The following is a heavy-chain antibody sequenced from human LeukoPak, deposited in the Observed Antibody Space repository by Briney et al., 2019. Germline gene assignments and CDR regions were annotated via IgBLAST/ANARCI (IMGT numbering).Heavy chain of an antibody. V-gene: IGHV1-2*02. Sequence: ASVKVSCKASGYTFTGYYIHWVRQAPGQGLEWMGWINPNTGGTKYVQKFQGRVTMTRDTSISTTYMELSRLRSDDTAVYYCARDNWEVSYNWFDPWAREPWSPSPQ. CDR1: GYTFTGYY. D-gene: IGHD3-16*02. CDR2: INPNTGGT. CDR3: ARDNWEVSYNWFDP. J-gene: IGHJ5*02.